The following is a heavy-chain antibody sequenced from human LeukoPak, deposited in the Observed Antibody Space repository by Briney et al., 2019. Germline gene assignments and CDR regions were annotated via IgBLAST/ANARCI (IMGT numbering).Heavy chain of an antibody. CDR1: GGSISGHY. V-gene: IGHV4-59*08. CDR2: IYYSGST. D-gene: IGHD1-26*01. J-gene: IGHJ4*02. Sequence: PSVTLSLTCTVSGGSISGHYWNWIRQPPGKGLEWIGYIYYSGSTSYNPSLKSRVTISVDTSKNQFSLKLTSVTAADTAVYYCARLAPYPGVWASDYWGQGTLVTV. CDR3: ARLAPYPGVWASDY.